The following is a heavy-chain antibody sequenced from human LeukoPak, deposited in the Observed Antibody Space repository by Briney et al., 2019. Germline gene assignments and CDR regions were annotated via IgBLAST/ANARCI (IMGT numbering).Heavy chain of an antibody. CDR2: INHSGST. V-gene: IGHV4-34*01. CDR3: VTAKYYYDSSGPTFDY. J-gene: IGHJ4*02. D-gene: IGHD3-22*01. Sequence: PSETLSLTCAVYGGSFGGYYWSWIRQPPGKGLEWIGEINHSGSTNYNPSLKSRVTISVDTFKNQFSLKLSSVTAADTAVYYCVTAKYYYDSSGPTFDYWGQGTLVTVSS. CDR1: GGSFGGYY.